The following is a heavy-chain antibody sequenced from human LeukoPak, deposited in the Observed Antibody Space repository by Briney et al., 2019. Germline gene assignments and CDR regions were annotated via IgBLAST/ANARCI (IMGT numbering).Heavy chain of an antibody. D-gene: IGHD6-13*01. CDR2: INHSGST. CDR3: ARVPHYSSSWYGPLDY. Sequence: SETLSLTCAVYGGSFSGYYWSWIRQPPGKGLEWIGEINHSGSTNYNPSLKSRVTISVDTSKNQFSLKLSSVTAADTAVYYCARVPHYSSSWYGPLDYWGQGTLVTVSS. CDR1: GGSFSGYY. V-gene: IGHV4-34*01. J-gene: IGHJ4*02.